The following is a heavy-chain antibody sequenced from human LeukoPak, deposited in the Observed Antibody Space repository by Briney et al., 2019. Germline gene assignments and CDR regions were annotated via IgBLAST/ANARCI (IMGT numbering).Heavy chain of an antibody. J-gene: IGHJ4*02. D-gene: IGHD3-10*01. CDR2: LYHSGST. CDR3: ARRSWFPDY. V-gene: IGHV4-59*08. Sequence: SETLSLTCNVSGDSISSYYWNWIRQPPGRGLEWIGYLYHSGSTSYNPSLKGRVTISADTSKNQVSLKLSSVTAADTAVYYCARRSWFPDYWGQGILVTVSS. CDR1: GDSISSYY.